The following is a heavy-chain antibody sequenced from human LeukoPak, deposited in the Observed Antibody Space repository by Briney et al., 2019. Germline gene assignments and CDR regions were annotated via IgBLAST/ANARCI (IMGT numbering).Heavy chain of an antibody. CDR1: GFTFNNYA. J-gene: IGHJ4*02. CDR2: ISYDGSNK. Sequence: SGGSLRLSCAASGFTFNNYAMHWVRQAPGKGLEWVAVISYDGSNKYYADSVKGRFTISRDNSKNTLYLQMNSLRAEDTAVYYCAKEWLRYFDYWGQGTLVTVSS. D-gene: IGHD5-12*01. V-gene: IGHV3-30*04. CDR3: AKEWLRYFDY.